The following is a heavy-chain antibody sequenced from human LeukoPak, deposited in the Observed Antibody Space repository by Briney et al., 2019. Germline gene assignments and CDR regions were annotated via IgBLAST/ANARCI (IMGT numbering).Heavy chain of an antibody. D-gene: IGHD3-3*02. J-gene: IGHJ4*02. CDR2: ISHSGST. V-gene: IGHV4-38-2*02. CDR1: GYSISSGYY. CDR3: ARLRRSRLAEFDY. Sequence: SETLSLTCTVSGYSISSGYYWGWIRQPPGKGLKWIGSISHSGSTYYNPSLKSRVTISVDTSKNQFSLKLSSLTAAGTAVYYCARLRRSRLAEFDYWGQGTLVTVSS.